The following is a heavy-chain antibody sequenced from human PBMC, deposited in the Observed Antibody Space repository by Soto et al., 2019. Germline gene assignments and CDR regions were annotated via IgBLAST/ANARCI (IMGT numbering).Heavy chain of an antibody. Sequence: GASVKVSCKASGYTFTSYAVHWVRQAPGQRLEWMGWINAGNGNTKYSQKFQGRVTITRDTSASTAYMELSSLRSEDTAVYYCARDWGMVRGVSTLYNWFDPWGQGTLVTVSS. D-gene: IGHD3-10*01. J-gene: IGHJ5*02. CDR2: INAGNGNT. CDR3: ARDWGMVRGVSTLYNWFDP. CDR1: GYTFTSYA. V-gene: IGHV1-3*01.